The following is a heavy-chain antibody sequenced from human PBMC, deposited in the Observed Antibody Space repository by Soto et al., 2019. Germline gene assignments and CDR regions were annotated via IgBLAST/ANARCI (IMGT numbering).Heavy chain of an antibody. CDR2: MNPNSGNT. CDR1: GYTFTSYD. V-gene: IGHV1-8*01. J-gene: IGHJ4*02. D-gene: IGHD3-22*01. Sequence: QVQLVQSGAEVKKPGASVKVSCKASGYTFTSYDINWVRQATGQGLEWMGWMNPNSGNTNYAQKLQGRVTMTTDTSTSTAYMEHRSLRSDDTAVYYCASYYYDSSGYYYFDYWGQGTLVTVSS. CDR3: ASYYYDSSGYYYFDY.